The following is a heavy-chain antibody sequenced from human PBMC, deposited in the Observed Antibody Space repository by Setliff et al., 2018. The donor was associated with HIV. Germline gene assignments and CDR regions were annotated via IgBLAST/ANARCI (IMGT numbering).Heavy chain of an antibody. J-gene: IGHJ4*02. Sequence: ASVKVSCKASGYTFTSCFMHWVRQAPGQGLEYMGIINPSDGTTDYTQKFQDRVTITADKSTSTVYMELRSLRSEDTAIYYCVKEYHTTATDTRVANYFDYWGQGTLVTVSS. V-gene: IGHV1-46*01. CDR3: VKEYHTTATDTRVANYFDY. CDR2: INPSDGTT. CDR1: GYTFTSCF. D-gene: IGHD6-13*01.